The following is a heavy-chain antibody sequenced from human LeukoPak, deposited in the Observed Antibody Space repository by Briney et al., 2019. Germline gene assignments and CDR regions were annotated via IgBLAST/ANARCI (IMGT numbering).Heavy chain of an antibody. D-gene: IGHD3-22*01. V-gene: IGHV1-18*01. CDR2: ISAYNGNT. CDR3: AREPYYYDSSGYPKYYYYGMDV. CDR1: GYTLTSYG. Sequence: GASVKVSCKASGYTLTSYGISWVRQAPGQGLEWMGWISAYNGNTNYAQKLQGRVTMTTDTSTSTAYMELRSLRSDDTAVYYCAREPYYYDSSGYPKYYYYGMDVWGQGTTVTVSS. J-gene: IGHJ6*02.